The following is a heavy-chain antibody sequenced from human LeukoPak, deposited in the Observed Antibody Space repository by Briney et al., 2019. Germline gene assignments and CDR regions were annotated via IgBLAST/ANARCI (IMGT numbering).Heavy chain of an antibody. Sequence: ASVKVSCKASGYAFIGYYMHWVRQAPGQGHEWMGWINPSTGATKSAQNFQGRITMTRDTSINTVYMGLSRLTSDDTAIYYCARRPPYYGSGTSNWFDPWGQGTLVIVSS. D-gene: IGHD3-10*01. CDR3: ARRPPYYGSGTSNWFDP. CDR2: INPSTGAT. J-gene: IGHJ5*02. V-gene: IGHV1-2*02. CDR1: GYAFIGYY.